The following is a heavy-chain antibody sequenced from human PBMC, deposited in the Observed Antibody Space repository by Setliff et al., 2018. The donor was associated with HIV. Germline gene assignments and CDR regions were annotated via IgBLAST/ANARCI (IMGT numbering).Heavy chain of an antibody. CDR3: LGESSAAFDI. CDR2: TTNKSDSYNT. J-gene: IGHJ3*02. V-gene: IGHV3-72*01. Sequence: PGGSLRLSCAASGFTFSDHYMDWVRQAPGKGLEWVGRTTNKSDSYNTNYAASVKGRFTIARDDSKKSLYLQMDSLRVEDTAVYYCLGESSAAFDIWGQGTMVTVSS. D-gene: IGHD3-10*01. CDR1: GFTFSDHY.